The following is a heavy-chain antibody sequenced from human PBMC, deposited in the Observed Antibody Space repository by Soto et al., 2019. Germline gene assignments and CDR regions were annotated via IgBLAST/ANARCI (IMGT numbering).Heavy chain of an antibody. CDR3: ARDQTDSGGYSDS. Sequence: GGSLRLSCEASGFNFSSYGIHWVRQAPGKGLEWVAIIWNDGSNEYYADSVKGRFTISGDNSKNTVYLQVSKLRAEDTAVYFCARDQTDSGGYSDSWGQGTLVTVYS. J-gene: IGHJ4*02. D-gene: IGHD3-22*01. V-gene: IGHV3-33*01. CDR2: IWNDGSNE. CDR1: GFNFSSYG.